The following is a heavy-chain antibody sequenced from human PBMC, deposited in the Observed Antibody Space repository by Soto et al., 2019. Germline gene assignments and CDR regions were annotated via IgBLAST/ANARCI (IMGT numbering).Heavy chain of an antibody. J-gene: IGHJ1*01. V-gene: IGHV4-34*01. Sequence: SETLSLTCAVYGGSFSGYYWSWIRQPPGKRLEWIGEINHSGSTNYNPSLKSRVTISVDTSKNQFSLKLSSVTAADTAVYYCAREGGPMTLGYFQHWGQGTLVTVSS. D-gene: IGHD3-22*01. CDR2: INHSGST. CDR3: AREGGPMTLGYFQH. CDR1: GGSFSGYY.